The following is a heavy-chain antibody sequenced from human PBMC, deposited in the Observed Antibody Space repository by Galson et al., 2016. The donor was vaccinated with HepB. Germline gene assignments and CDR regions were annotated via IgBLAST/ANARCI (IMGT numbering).Heavy chain of an antibody. V-gene: IGHV3-30*04. Sequence: SLRLSCAASGFTFRSYVTHWVRHPPGKGLEWVAVTSSDERVKFYEDSGRGRFTISRDNFKNTLYLQMDRLTTDDTAVYYCARELSLVPGKGGHFDLWGQGTLVTVSS. CDR3: ARELSLVPGKGGHFDL. CDR2: TSSDERVK. D-gene: IGHD6-19*01. J-gene: IGHJ5*02. CDR1: GFTFRSYV.